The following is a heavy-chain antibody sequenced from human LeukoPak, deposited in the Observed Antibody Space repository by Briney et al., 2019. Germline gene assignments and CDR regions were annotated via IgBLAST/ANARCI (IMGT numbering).Heavy chain of an antibody. V-gene: IGHV3-21*01. CDR3: ATARTGYCSSTSCSP. CDR2: ISSSSSNI. Sequence: GGSLRLSCAASGFTFSSYSMNWVRQAPGKGLEWVSSISSSSSNIYYADSVKGRFTISRDNAKNSLYLQMNSLRAEDTAVYYCATARTGYCSSTSCSPWGQGTLVTVSS. D-gene: IGHD2-2*01. J-gene: IGHJ5*02. CDR1: GFTFSSYS.